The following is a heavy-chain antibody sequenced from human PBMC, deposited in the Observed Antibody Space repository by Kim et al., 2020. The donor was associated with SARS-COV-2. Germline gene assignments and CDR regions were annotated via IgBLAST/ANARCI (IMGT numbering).Heavy chain of an antibody. CDR1: GFRFSNYA. Sequence: GGSLRLYCAASGFRFSNYAMYWVRQAPVKGLEWVAVISYDGSNQYYGDSVKGRFTISRDNSKNTVFLQMNSLTTEDTAVYYCAKVLGGSYHDAFDVWGQGTMVTVSS. CDR3: AKVLGGSYHDAFDV. D-gene: IGHD1-26*01. V-gene: IGHV3-30*18. CDR2: ISYDGSNQ. J-gene: IGHJ3*01.